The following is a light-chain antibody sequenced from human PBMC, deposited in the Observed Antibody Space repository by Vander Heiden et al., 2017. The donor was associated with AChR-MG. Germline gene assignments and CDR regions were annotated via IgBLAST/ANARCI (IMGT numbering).Light chain of an antibody. CDR3: CSYAGSSTFWV. V-gene: IGLV2-23*02. CDR2: EVS. J-gene: IGLJ3*02. CDR1: SSDVGSYNL. Sequence: QSALTQPASVSGSPGQSITISCTGTSSDVGSYNLVSWYQQHPGKAPKLMIYEVSKRPSGVSNRFSGSKSGNTASLTISGLQAEVEADYYCCSYAGSSTFWVFGGGTKLTVL.